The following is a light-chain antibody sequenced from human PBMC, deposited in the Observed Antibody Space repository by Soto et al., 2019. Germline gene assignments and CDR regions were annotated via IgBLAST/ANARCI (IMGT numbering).Light chain of an antibody. CDR1: QTVSTTY. CDR3: QKRRNWPPSIT. J-gene: IGKJ5*01. Sequence: IVLTQSPGTLSLSPGERATLSCRASQTVSTTYLAWYQQKPGQAPRLLIYGASSRATGIPDRFSGSGSGTDFTLTISSLEAEDFAVYYCQKRRNWPPSITFGQGTRLEVK. V-gene: IGKV3D-20*02. CDR2: GAS.